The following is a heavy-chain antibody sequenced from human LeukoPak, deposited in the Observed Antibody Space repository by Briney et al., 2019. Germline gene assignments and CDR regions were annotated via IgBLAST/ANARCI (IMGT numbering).Heavy chain of an antibody. CDR1: GGSISSYY. CDR2: IYYSGST. J-gene: IGHJ6*02. CDR3: ARLPRGEFDSKDV. V-gene: IGHV4-59*01. Sequence: SETLSLTCTVSGGSISSYYWSWIRQPPGKGLEWIGYIYYSGSTNYNPSLKSRVTISVDTSKNQFSLKLSSVTAADTAVYYCARLPRGEFDSKDVWGQGTTVTVSS. D-gene: IGHD3-10*01.